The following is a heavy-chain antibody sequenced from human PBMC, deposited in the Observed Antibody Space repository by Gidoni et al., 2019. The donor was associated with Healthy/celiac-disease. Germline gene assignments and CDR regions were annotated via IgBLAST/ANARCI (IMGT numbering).Heavy chain of an antibody. J-gene: IGHJ4*02. CDR3: ARAKGDYYYDSSGYYYFDY. Sequence: QVQLVQSGAAVTKPGASVKVSCKASGYTFTSYYMHWVRQAPGQGLEWMGIINPSGGSTSYAQKFQGRVTMTRDTSTSTVYMELSSLRSEDTAVYYCARAKGDYYYDSSGYYYFDYWGQGTLVTVSS. CDR1: GYTFTSYY. V-gene: IGHV1-46*01. D-gene: IGHD3-22*01. CDR2: INPSGGST.